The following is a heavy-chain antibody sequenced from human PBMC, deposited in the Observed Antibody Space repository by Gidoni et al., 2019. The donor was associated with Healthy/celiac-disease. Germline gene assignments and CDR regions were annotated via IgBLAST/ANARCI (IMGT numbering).Heavy chain of an antibody. Sequence: QVQLQQWGAGPLKLSETLSLTSAVYGGSVSGYYWSWVRQPPGKGLEWIGESDHSASTNYNPSLKSRVTISVDTSKNQCSLKLSSVTAADTAVYYCARGAGGYYQAFDIWGQGTMVTVSS. CDR3: ARGAGGYYQAFDI. CDR2: SDHSAST. V-gene: IGHV4-34*01. D-gene: IGHD3-22*01. J-gene: IGHJ3*02. CDR1: GGSVSGYY.